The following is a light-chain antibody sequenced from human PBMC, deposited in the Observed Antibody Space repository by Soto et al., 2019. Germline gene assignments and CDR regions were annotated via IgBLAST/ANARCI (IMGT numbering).Light chain of an antibody. J-gene: IGKJ1*01. CDR2: GSS. V-gene: IGKV3-15*01. Sequence: EILMTQSPDSLSVSPGERATLSCRASQSVSSNLAWYQQKPGQAPRLLIYGSSTRATGIPARFRGSGSGTEFTLTISSLQSEDFAVYHCQQYDKWPQTFGQGTKVDIK. CDR3: QQYDKWPQT. CDR1: QSVSSN.